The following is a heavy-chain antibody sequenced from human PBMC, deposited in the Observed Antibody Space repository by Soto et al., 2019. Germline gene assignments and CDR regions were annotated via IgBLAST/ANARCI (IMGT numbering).Heavy chain of an antibody. Sequence: PSETLSLTWTVSGGSISSGGYSWSWIRQHPGKGLEWIGYIYYSGSTYYNPSLKSRVTISVDTSKNQFSLKLSSVTAADTAVYYCARDTMREGAFDPWGQGTLVTVSS. CDR2: IYYSGST. J-gene: IGHJ5*02. CDR1: GGSISSGGYS. V-gene: IGHV4-31*02. CDR3: ARDTMREGAFDP. D-gene: IGHD1-1*01.